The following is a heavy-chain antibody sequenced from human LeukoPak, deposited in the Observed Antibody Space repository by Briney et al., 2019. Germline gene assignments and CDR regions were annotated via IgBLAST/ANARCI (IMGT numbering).Heavy chain of an antibody. CDR1: GFTFSSYG. Sequence: QSGGSLRLSCAASGFTFSSYGMHWVRQAPGKGLEWVAVISYDGSNKYYADSVKGRFTISRDNSKNTLYLQMNSLRAEDTAVYYCAKDLDGSGSYPSYLLNWGQGTLVTVSS. J-gene: IGHJ4*02. CDR2: ISYDGSNK. D-gene: IGHD3-10*01. CDR3: AKDLDGSGSYPSYLLN. V-gene: IGHV3-30*18.